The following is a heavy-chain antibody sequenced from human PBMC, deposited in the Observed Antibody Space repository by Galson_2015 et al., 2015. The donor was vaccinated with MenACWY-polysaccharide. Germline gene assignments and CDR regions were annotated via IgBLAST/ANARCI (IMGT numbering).Heavy chain of an antibody. Sequence: SVKVSCKASGGTFSNSGFYAISWVRQASGQGLEWMGRIIPSLGKPNYAEKFQGRVAITADKSMSTAYMELSSLRSEDTAVYYCARDGYCSGGSCYFNYYYALDAWGQGTTVTVSS. CDR3: ARDGYCSGGSCYFNYYYALDA. D-gene: IGHD2-15*01. CDR1: GGTFSNSGFYA. CDR2: IIPSLGKP. V-gene: IGHV1-69*04. J-gene: IGHJ6*02.